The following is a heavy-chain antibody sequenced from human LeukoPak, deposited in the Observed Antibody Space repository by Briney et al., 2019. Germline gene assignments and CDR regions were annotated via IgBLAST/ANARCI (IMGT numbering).Heavy chain of an antibody. CDR2: IIPIFGTA. V-gene: IGHV1-69*13. CDR1: VGTFTIYA. Sequence: ASVTVSCTSSVGTFTIYAISWVRQAPGQGLERMGGIIPIFGTANYAQKFQGRVTITADESTSTAYRELSSLRSEDTAVYYCASYYYDSSDLYAFDIWGQGTMVTVSS. J-gene: IGHJ3*02. D-gene: IGHD3-22*01. CDR3: ASYYYDSSDLYAFDI.